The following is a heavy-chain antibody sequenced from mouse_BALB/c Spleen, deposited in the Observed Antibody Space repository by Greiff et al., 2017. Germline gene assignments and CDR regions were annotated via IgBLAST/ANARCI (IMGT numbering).Heavy chain of an antibody. CDR1: GFTFSSYA. CDR2: ISSGGSYT. Sequence: EVQRVESGGGLVKPGGSLKLSCAASGFTFSSYAMSWVRQSPEKRLEWVAEISSGGSYTYYPDTVTGRFTISRDNAKNTLYLEMSSLRSEDTATYYCARNYDYDDAMDYWGQGTSVTVSS. CDR3: ARNYDYDDAMDY. D-gene: IGHD2-4*01. V-gene: IGHV5-9-4*01. J-gene: IGHJ4*01.